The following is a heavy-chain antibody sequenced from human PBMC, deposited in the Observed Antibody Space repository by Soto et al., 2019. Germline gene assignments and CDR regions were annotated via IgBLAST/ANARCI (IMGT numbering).Heavy chain of an antibody. D-gene: IGHD6-6*01. V-gene: IGHV1-46*01. CDR3: ARDQTSTPLRSSSVDY. CDR1: GYTFTSYY. J-gene: IGHJ4*02. CDR2: INPSGGST. Sequence: GASVKVSCEASGYTFTSYYMHWVRQAPGQGLEWMGIINPSGGSTSSAQKFQGRVTMTRDTSTSTVYMELSSLRSEDTAVYYCARDQTSTPLRSSSVDYWGQGTLVTVYS.